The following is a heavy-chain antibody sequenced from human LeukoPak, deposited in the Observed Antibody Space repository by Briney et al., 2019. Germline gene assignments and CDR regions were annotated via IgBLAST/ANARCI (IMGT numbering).Heavy chain of an antibody. Sequence: GGTLRLSCAASGFTFSNYGMSWVRQAPGKGLEWVGFIRSKVYGGTTEYAASMKGRFTISRDDSKSIAYLQMNTLKTEDTAVYYCTGSFGQLTFFDYWGQGTLVTVSS. V-gene: IGHV3-49*04. D-gene: IGHD3-10*01. CDR2: IRSKVYGGTT. CDR3: TGSFGQLTFFDY. J-gene: IGHJ4*02. CDR1: GFTFSNYG.